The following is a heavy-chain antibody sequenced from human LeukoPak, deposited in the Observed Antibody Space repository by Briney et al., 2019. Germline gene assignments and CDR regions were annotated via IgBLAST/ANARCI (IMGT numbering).Heavy chain of an antibody. CDR3: AKELYSSSWYDGPFDY. V-gene: IGHV3-21*01. CDR2: ISSSSSYI. CDR1: GFTFSSYS. J-gene: IGHJ4*02. D-gene: IGHD6-13*01. Sequence: PGGSLRLSCAASGFTFSSYSMNWVRQAPGKGLDWVSSISSSSSYIYYADSVKGRFTISRDNSKNTLYLQMNSLRAEDTAVYYCAKELYSSSWYDGPFDYWGQGTLVTVSS.